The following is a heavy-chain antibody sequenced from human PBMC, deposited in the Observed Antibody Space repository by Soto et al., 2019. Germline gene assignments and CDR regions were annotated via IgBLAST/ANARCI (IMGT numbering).Heavy chain of an antibody. V-gene: IGHV4-38-2*02. D-gene: IGHD1-26*01. CDR3: ARVPAGGSYYVHY. J-gene: IGHJ4*02. Sequence: SETLSLTCIVSGYSISSGSYCGWIRQPPGKGPEWIASIYHGGTTFYNPSLKSRVTVSVDKSNNQFSLKLRSVTAADTAVYYCARVPAGGSYYVHYWGQGTLVTVSS. CDR1: GYSISSGSY. CDR2: IYHGGTT.